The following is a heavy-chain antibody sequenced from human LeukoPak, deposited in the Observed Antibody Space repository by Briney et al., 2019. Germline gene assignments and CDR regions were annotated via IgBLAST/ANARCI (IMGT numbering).Heavy chain of an antibody. V-gene: IGHV1-69*05. D-gene: IGHD2-2*01. CDR2: IIPIFGTA. CDR1: GGTFSSYA. J-gene: IGHJ4*02. CDR3: SRSPQKSSPPDY. Sequence: GASVKVSCKSSGGTFSSYAISWVRQAPGQGLEWMGGIIPIFGTANYAQKFQGRVTMTRDMSTSTVYMELSSLRSEDTAVYYCSRSPQKSSPPDYWGQGTLVTVPS.